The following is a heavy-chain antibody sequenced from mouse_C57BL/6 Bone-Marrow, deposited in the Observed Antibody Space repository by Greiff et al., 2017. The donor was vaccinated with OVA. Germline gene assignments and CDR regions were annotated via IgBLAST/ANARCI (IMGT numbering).Heavy chain of an antibody. CDR3: AKYSNYVAMDY. D-gene: IGHD2-5*01. CDR1: GYTFTSYW. J-gene: IGHJ3*01. CDR2: IHPSDSDT. Sequence: QVQLQQPGAELVKPGASVKVSCKASGYTFTSYWMHWVKQRPGQGLEWIGRIHPSDSDTNYNQKFKGKATLTVDKSSSTAYMQLSSLTSEDSAVYYCAKYSNYVAMDYWGQGTLVTVSA. V-gene: IGHV1-74*01.